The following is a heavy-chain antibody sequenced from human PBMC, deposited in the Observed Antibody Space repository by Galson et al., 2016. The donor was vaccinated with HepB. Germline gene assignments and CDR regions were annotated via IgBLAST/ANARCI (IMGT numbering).Heavy chain of an antibody. CDR3: AREDVVVVTRSWGLYDTYYYMDV. V-gene: IGHV4-39*02. Sequence: SETLSLTCTVSGDSISSVGRHWGWFRQSPGMGLEYIGSIHSSGTSYYNPPLTSRVTVSADTSRNQFSLRLRSVTAADTAVYFCAREDVVVVTRSWGLYDTYYYMDVWGKGTTVSVS. CDR1: GDSISSVGRH. J-gene: IGHJ6*03. D-gene: IGHD2-21*02. CDR2: IHSSGTS.